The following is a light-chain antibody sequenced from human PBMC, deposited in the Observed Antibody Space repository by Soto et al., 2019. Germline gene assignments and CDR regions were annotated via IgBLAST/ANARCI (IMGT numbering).Light chain of an antibody. CDR3: QQYGSSST. Sequence: EIVLTQSPGTLSLSPGERATLSCRASQSVTSSYLAWYQQKPGPAPRLLIYGASRRATGPPDMFIGSGSATDFTLTISSLEPEDSAVYYCQQYGSSSTFGQGTKVEIK. CDR1: QSVTSSY. J-gene: IGKJ1*01. CDR2: GAS. V-gene: IGKV3-20*01.